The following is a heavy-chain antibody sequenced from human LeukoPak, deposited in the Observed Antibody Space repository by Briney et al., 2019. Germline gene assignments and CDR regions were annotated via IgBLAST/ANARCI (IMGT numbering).Heavy chain of an antibody. D-gene: IGHD3-16*01. V-gene: IGHV4-39*07. CDR3: ARVGEVIYYMDV. CDR1: GGSISSSSYY. J-gene: IGHJ6*03. CDR2: VYYSGST. Sequence: SETLSLTCTVSGGSISSSSYYWGWIRQPPGKGLEWIGSVYYSGSTYYSPSLKSRVTISVDTSKNQFSLKLSSVTAADTAVYYCARVGEVIYYMDVWGKGTTVTVSS.